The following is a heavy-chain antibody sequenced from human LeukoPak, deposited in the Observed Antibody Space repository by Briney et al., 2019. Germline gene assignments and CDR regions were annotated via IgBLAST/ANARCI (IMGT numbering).Heavy chain of an antibody. D-gene: IGHD5-18*01. CDR3: ARSRRGYSYGLGWFDP. V-gene: IGHV1-69*04. CDR1: GGTFSSYA. Sequence: ASVKVSCKASGGTFSSYAISWVRQAPGQGLEWMGRIIPILGIANYAQKFQGRVTITADKSTSTAYMELSSLRSEDTAVYYCARSRRGYSYGLGWFDPWGQGTLVTVSS. CDR2: IIPILGIA. J-gene: IGHJ5*02.